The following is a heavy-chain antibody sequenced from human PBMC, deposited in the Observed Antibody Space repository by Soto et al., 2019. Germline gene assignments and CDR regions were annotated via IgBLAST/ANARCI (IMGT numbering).Heavy chain of an antibody. CDR3: ARDLGRLQFAGFDY. V-gene: IGHV4-59*01. Sequence: SETLSLTCSVSSGSISTYYWSWIRQPPGKGLEWIGFISHSGGTKYNPSLKSRVSMSEDTPKDQFSLRLSSVTAADTAVYYCARDLGRLQFAGFDYWGQGILVTVSS. J-gene: IGHJ4*02. D-gene: IGHD4-4*01. CDR2: ISHSGGT. CDR1: SGSISTYY.